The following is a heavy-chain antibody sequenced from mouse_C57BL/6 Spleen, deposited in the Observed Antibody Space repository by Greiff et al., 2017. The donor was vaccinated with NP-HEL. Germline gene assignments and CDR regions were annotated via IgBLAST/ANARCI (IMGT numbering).Heavy chain of an antibody. CDR2: IDPSDSYT. D-gene: IGHD1-1*01. CDR3: ARYRYYGSTPFAY. J-gene: IGHJ3*01. V-gene: IGHV1-59*01. CDR1: GYTFTSYW. Sequence: QVQLQQPGAELVRPGTSVKLSCKASGYTFTSYWMHWVKQRPGQGLEWIGVIDPSDSYTNYNQKLKGKASLTVDTSSSTAYMQLSSLTSEDSAVYYCARYRYYGSTPFAYWGQGTLVTVSA.